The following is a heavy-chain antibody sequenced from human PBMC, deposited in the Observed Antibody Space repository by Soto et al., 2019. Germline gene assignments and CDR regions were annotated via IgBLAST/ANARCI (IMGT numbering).Heavy chain of an antibody. V-gene: IGHV1-18*01. J-gene: IGHJ4*02. CDR2: ISAYNGNT. D-gene: IGHD6-6*01. CDR1: GYIFSSYG. Sequence: ASVKVSCKASGYIFSSYGISWVRQAPGQGLEWMGWISAYNGNTNYAQNFQGRVTISVDTSKNQFSLKLSSVTAADTAVYYCARGVGYSSSSVQIFDYWGQGTLVTVSS. CDR3: ARGVGYSSSSVQIFDY.